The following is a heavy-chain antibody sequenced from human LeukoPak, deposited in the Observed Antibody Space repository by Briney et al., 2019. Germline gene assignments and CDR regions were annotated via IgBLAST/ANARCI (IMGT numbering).Heavy chain of an antibody. D-gene: IGHD6-19*01. CDR2: ISAYNGNT. CDR1: GYTFTSYG. CDR3: AREMGGYSSGWALFDY. Sequence: GASVKVSCKASGYTFTSYGISWVRQAPGQGLEWMGWISAYNGNTNYAQKLQGRVTMTTDTSTSTAYMELRSLRSDDTAVYYCAREMGGYSSGWALFDYWGQGTLVTVSS. V-gene: IGHV1-18*01. J-gene: IGHJ4*02.